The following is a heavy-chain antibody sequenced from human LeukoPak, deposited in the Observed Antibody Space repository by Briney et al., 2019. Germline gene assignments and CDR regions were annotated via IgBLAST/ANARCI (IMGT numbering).Heavy chain of an antibody. Sequence: SETLSLTCTVSGGSISSYYWSWIRQPAGKGLEWIGRIYTSGSTNYNPSLKSRVTMSVDTSKNQFSLKLSSVTAADTAVYYCARDMQKVGVRGVSLGYYYYMDVWGKGTTVTISS. D-gene: IGHD3-10*01. J-gene: IGHJ6*03. CDR2: IYTSGST. CDR1: GGSISSYY. V-gene: IGHV4-4*07. CDR3: ARDMQKVGVRGVSLGYYYYMDV.